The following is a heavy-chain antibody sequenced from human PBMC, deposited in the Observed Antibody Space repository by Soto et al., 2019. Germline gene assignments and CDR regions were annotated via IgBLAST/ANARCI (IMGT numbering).Heavy chain of an antibody. D-gene: IGHD6-19*01. CDR3: ARRWSSGWIFDY. V-gene: IGHV4-39*01. Sequence: PSETLSLTSTVSGDSMSDNTYHWDWIRQPSGKGLEWIGTIYYSGATHYNASLKSRVTISVDTSNNQFSLNLSSVTTADTAVYYCARRWSSGWIFDYWGQGTLVTVS. J-gene: IGHJ4*02. CDR2: IYYSGAT. CDR1: GDSMSDNTYH.